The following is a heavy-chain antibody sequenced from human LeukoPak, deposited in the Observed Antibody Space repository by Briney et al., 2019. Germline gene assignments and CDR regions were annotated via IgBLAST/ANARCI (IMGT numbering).Heavy chain of an antibody. CDR2: IYPGDSNT. D-gene: IGHD3-22*01. CDR3: ARDPSDYYDSSGSFDY. CDR1: GYSFTSYW. J-gene: IGHJ4*02. Sequence: GESLKISCKGSGYSFTSYWIGWVRQMPGKGLEWMGIIYPGDSNTRYSPSFQGQVTISADKSISTAYLQWSSLKASDTAMYYCARDPSDYYDSSGSFDYWGQGTLVTVSS. V-gene: IGHV5-51*01.